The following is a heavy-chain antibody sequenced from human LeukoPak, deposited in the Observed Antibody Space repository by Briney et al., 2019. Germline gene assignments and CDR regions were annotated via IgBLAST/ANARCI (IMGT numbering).Heavy chain of an antibody. Sequence: SETLSLTCTVSGDSISSSSSYWGRIRQPPGKGLEWIGSIYYSGSTYYNTSLKSRVTISVDTSKNHFSLKLTSVTAADTAVYYCARHPSSSWYGVDYWGQGTLVTVSS. D-gene: IGHD6-13*01. V-gene: IGHV4-39*01. CDR2: IYYSGST. CDR1: GDSISSSSSY. J-gene: IGHJ4*02. CDR3: ARHPSSSWYGVDY.